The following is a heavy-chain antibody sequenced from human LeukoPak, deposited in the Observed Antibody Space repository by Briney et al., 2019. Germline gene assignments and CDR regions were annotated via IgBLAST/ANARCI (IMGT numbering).Heavy chain of an antibody. CDR2: IIPIFGTT. CDR3: ARGQLERLWWFDP. CDR1: GGTFSSYA. Sequence: GSSVKVSCKASGGTFSSYAISWVRQAPGQGLEWMGGIIPIFGTTNYAQKFQGRVTITADESTSTAYMELSSLRSEDTAVYYCARGQLERLWWFDPWGQVTLVTVSS. J-gene: IGHJ5*02. D-gene: IGHD1-1*01. V-gene: IGHV1-69*01.